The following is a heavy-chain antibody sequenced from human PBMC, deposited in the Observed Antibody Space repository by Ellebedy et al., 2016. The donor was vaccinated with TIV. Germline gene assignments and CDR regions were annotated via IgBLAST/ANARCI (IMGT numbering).Heavy chain of an antibody. CDR2: IYQDGSYQ. V-gene: IGHV3-7*01. CDR3: ARRGSYGDYAVQVNSWFDR. D-gene: IGHD4-17*01. CDR1: GFSFRSYW. Sequence: PGGSLRLSCVASGFSFRSYWMSWVRQAPGKGLEWVANIYQDGSYQYYVDSVKGRFTISRDRANNVLFLQMNSLRVEDTAVYYCARRGSYGDYAVQVNSWFDRWGQGALVTVSS. J-gene: IGHJ5*02.